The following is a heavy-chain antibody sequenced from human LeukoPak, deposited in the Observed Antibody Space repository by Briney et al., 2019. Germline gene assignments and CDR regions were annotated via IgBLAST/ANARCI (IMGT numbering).Heavy chain of an antibody. V-gene: IGHV3-30*02. D-gene: IGHD4-11*01. Sequence: GGSLRLSCAASGFTFSTYGMHWVRQAPGKGLEWVAYIQYDRSNQQYAGSVKGRFSISRDSSKNILHLQMNSLRVEDTALYYCVSAYSGLLDYWGQGTLVTVSS. J-gene: IGHJ4*02. CDR2: IQYDRSNQ. CDR1: GFTFSTYG. CDR3: VSAYSGLLDY.